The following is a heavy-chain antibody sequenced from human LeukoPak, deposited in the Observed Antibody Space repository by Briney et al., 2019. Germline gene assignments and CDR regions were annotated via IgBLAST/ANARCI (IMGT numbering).Heavy chain of an antibody. D-gene: IGHD3-10*01. Sequence: SETLSPTCAVSGGSISSGGYSWSWIRQPPGKGLEWIEYIYHSGNTYYNPSLKSRVTISVDRSKTQFSLKLSSVTAADTAVYYCAREVGSGTNWFDPWGQGTLVTVSS. J-gene: IGHJ5*02. CDR2: IYHSGNT. CDR1: GGSISSGGYS. V-gene: IGHV4-30-2*01. CDR3: AREVGSGTNWFDP.